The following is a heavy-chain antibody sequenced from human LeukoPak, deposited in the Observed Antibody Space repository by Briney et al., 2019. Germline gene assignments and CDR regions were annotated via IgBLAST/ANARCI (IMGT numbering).Heavy chain of an antibody. J-gene: IGHJ4*02. Sequence: SETLSLTCTVSGGSISSYYWSWIRQPPGKGLEWIGYIYYSGSTNYNPSLKSRVTISVDTSKNQFSLKLSSVTAADTAVYYCARGEGIAAADHFFNSFAFDYWGQGTLVTVSS. CDR3: ARGEGIAAADHFFNSFAFDY. D-gene: IGHD6-13*01. V-gene: IGHV4-59*01. CDR2: IYYSGST. CDR1: GGSISSYY.